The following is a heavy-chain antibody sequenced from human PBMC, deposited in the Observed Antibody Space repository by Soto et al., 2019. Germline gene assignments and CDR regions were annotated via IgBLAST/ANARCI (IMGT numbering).Heavy chain of an antibody. D-gene: IGHD4-4*01. CDR2: IIPIFGTA. CDR1: GGTFSSYA. CDR3: ARDPLTTVTTNYYYGMDV. V-gene: IGHV1-69*13. Sequence: SVKVSCKASGGTFSSYAISWVRQAPGQGLEWMGGIIPIFGTANYAQKFQGRVTITADESTSTAYMELSSLRSEDTAVYYCARDPLTTVTTNYYYGMDVWGQGTTVTVSS. J-gene: IGHJ6*02.